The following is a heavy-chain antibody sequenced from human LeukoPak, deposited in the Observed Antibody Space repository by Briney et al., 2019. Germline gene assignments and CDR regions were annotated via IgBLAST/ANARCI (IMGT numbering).Heavy chain of an antibody. V-gene: IGHV4-61*02. J-gene: IGHJ4*02. D-gene: IGHD1-26*01. CDR3: ARGSYQGDY. CDR1: GGSISSGSYH. CDR2: IYASGST. Sequence: PSETLSLTCTVSGGSISSGSYHWSWIRQPAGKGLEWIGRIYASGSTNYNPSLKSRVTISVDTSKNQFSLKLSSVTAADTAVYYCARGSYQGDYWGQGTLVTVSS.